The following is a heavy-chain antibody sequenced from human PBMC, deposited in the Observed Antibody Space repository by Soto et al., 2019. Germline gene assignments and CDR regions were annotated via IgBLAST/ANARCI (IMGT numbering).Heavy chain of an antibody. Sequence: QVQLVESGGGVVQPGRSLRLSCAASGFTFSGRGMHGVRQAPGKGLEWVAVIRSDGSNIYYADGGKGRFTISRDNSQDTLSMQMNSLMAEDTAGDYWARDGVGHTTFFGYFDYWGQGTLVTVSS. CDR1: GFTFSGRG. J-gene: IGHJ4*02. CDR2: IRSDGSNI. D-gene: IGHD1-26*01. CDR3: ARDGVGHTTFFGYFDY. V-gene: IGHV3-33*01.